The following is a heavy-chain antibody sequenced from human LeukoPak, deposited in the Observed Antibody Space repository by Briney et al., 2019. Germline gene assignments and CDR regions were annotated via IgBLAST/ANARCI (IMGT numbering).Heavy chain of an antibody. CDR2: ISYDGSNK. CDR3: ARERDYDFWSGYSMPLAPYYYMDV. CDR1: GFTFSSYG. V-gene: IGHV3-30*03. Sequence: PGGSLRLSCAASGFTFSSYGMHWVRQAPGKGLEWVAVISYDGSNKYYADSVKGRFTISRDNSKNTLYLQMNSLRADDTAVYYCARERDYDFWSGYSMPLAPYYYMDVWGKGTTVTVSS. D-gene: IGHD3-3*01. J-gene: IGHJ6*03.